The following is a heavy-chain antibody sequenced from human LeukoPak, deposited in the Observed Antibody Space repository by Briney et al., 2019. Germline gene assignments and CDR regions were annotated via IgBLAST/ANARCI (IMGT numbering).Heavy chain of an antibody. J-gene: IGHJ3*02. CDR3: ARDLSDAFDI. Sequence: GGSLRLSCAASGFTFSSYAMHWVRQAPGKGLEWVSVIYSGGSTYDADSVKGRFTISRDNSKNTLYLQMNSLRAEDTAVYYCARDLSDAFDIWGQGTMVTVSS. V-gene: IGHV3-53*01. CDR1: GFTFSSYA. CDR2: IYSGGST.